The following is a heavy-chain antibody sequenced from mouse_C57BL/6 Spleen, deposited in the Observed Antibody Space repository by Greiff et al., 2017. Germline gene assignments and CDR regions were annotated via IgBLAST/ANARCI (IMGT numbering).Heavy chain of an antibody. Sequence: QVQLQQPGAELVKPGASVKLSCKASGYTFTSYWMHWVKQRPGRGLEWIGRIDPNSGGTKYNEKFKSKATLTVDKPSNTAYMQISSLTSEDSAVYYCARGYLCGYEYYFDYWGQGTTLTVSS. V-gene: IGHV1-72*01. CDR3: ARGYLCGYEYYFDY. J-gene: IGHJ2*01. CDR2: IDPNSGGT. D-gene: IGHD2-2*01. CDR1: GYTFTSYW.